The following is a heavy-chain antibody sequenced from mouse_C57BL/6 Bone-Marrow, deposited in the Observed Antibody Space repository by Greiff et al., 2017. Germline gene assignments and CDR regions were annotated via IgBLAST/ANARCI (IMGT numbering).Heavy chain of an antibody. CDR3: ARVSFYYGSSYWYFDV. J-gene: IGHJ1*03. D-gene: IGHD1-1*01. V-gene: IGHV5-16*01. CDR2: INYDGSST. Sequence: EVKVVESEGGLVQPGSSMKLSCTASGFTFSDYYMAWVRQVPEKGLEWVANINYDGSSTYYLDSLKSRFIISRDNAKNILYLQMSSLKSEDTATYYCARVSFYYGSSYWYFDVWGTGTTVTVSS. CDR1: GFTFSDYY.